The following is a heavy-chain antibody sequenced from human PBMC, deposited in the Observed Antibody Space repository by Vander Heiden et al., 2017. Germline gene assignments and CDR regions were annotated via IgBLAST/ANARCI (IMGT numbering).Heavy chain of an antibody. CDR1: GFTLGGHA. V-gene: IGHV3-23*01. Sequence: VQLFESGGGLGQPGGSVRLSCAASGFTLGGHAINCVRQAPGKGLEWVSTVSGSGSHTYYADSVKGRFAISRDNSKNTLYLQMNNLRAEDTALYHCTKDLPGYYRPADYWGQGTLVTVSS. CDR2: VSGSGSHT. D-gene: IGHD3-9*01. CDR3: TKDLPGYYRPADY. J-gene: IGHJ4*02.